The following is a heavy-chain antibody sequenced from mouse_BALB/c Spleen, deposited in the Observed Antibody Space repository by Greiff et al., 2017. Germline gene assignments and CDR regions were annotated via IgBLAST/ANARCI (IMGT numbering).Heavy chain of an antibody. CDR2: IYPGDGDT. Sequence: VKLQQSGPELVKPWASVKISCKASGYAFSSSWMNWVKQRPGQGLEWIGRIYPGDGDTNYNGKFKGKATLTADKSSSTAYMQLSSLTSVDSAVYFCARKEYGNYVDYWGQGTTLTVSS. V-gene: IGHV1-82*01. J-gene: IGHJ2*01. D-gene: IGHD2-10*02. CDR3: ARKEYGNYVDY. CDR1: GYAFSSSW.